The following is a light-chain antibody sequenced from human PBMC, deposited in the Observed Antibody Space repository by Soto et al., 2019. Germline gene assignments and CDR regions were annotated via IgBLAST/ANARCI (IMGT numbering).Light chain of an antibody. V-gene: IGLV2-14*01. Sequence: SALTQPASVSGSPGQSITISCTGTSSDVGGYNYVSWYQQHPGKAHKLMIYDVSNRPSGVSNRFSGSKSGNTASLTISGLQPQDEADYYCSSYTSSSTLLYVFGTGTKVTVL. CDR2: DVS. J-gene: IGLJ1*01. CDR3: SSYTSSSTLLYV. CDR1: SSDVGGYNY.